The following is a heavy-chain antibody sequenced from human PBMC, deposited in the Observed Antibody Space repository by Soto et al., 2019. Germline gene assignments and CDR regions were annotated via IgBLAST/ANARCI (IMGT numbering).Heavy chain of an antibody. V-gene: IGHV3-23*01. D-gene: IGHD2-15*01. J-gene: IGHJ4*02. Sequence: EVQLLESGGGLVQPGGSLRLSCAASGFTFSNYAMSWVRQAPGKGLEWVSTISGSGGSTYYADSVKGRFTISRDNSKNTLYLQMNTVRAEDTAIYYCAKANRYCSGSNCYTFDYWGQGTLVTVSS. CDR1: GFTFSNYA. CDR2: ISGSGGST. CDR3: AKANRYCSGSNCYTFDY.